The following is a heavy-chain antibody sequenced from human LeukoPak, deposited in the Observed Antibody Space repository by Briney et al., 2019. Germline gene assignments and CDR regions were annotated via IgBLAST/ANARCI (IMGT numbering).Heavy chain of an antibody. Sequence: SETLSLTXTVSGGSISSYYWSWIRQPPGKGLEWIGYIYYSGSTNYNPSLKSRVTISVDTSKNQFSLKLSSVTAADTAVYYCARALDYDFWSGYYRTDAFDIWGQGTMVTVSS. D-gene: IGHD3-3*01. CDR2: IYYSGST. V-gene: IGHV4-59*01. J-gene: IGHJ3*02. CDR3: ARALDYDFWSGYYRTDAFDI. CDR1: GGSISSYY.